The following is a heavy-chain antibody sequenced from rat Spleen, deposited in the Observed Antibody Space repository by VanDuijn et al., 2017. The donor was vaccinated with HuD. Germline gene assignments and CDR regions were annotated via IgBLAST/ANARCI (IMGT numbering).Heavy chain of an antibody. D-gene: IGHD1-4*01. J-gene: IGHJ2*01. V-gene: IGHV5-19*01. CDR3: VRQRGDGRYNGGLDY. CDR2: ISVSGGST. Sequence: EVQLVESGGGLVQPGRSLKLSCAASGFTFSNFGMHWIRQAPTKGLEWVASISVSGGSTYYRDSVKGRFTLSRENSKSTLYLQMDSLRSEDTATYYCVRQRGDGRYNGGLDYWGQGVMVTVSS. CDR1: GFTFSNFG.